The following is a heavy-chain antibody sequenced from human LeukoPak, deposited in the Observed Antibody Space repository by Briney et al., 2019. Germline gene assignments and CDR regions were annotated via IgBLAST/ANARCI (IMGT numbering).Heavy chain of an antibody. CDR3: GKEGGAPYCSGGSCYGGGFDY. D-gene: IGHD2-15*01. CDR1: GFTFSSYG. CDR2: ISYDGSNK. V-gene: IGHV3-30*18. J-gene: IGHJ4*02. Sequence: PGGSLRLSCAASGFTFSSYGMHWVRQAPGKGLEWVAVISYDGSNKYYADSVKGRFTISRDNSKNTLYLQMNSLRAEDTAVYYCGKEGGAPYCSGGSCYGGGFDYWGQGTLVTVSS.